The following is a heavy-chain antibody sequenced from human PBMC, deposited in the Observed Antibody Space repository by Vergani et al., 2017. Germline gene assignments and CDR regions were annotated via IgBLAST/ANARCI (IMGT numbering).Heavy chain of an antibody. V-gene: IGHV3-7*03. CDR2: IKEDGSEK. D-gene: IGHD6-13*01. J-gene: IGHJ2*01. CDR1: GFTLSSFW. Sequence: EVQLVESGGGLVQPGGSLRLSCAASGFTLSSFWMSWVRQAAGKGLEWVANIKEDGSEKFYVDSVRGRFVISRDNAKNSLYLQMNSLRAEDTALYYCVKDIAASGNYWYFDLWGRGTLVTVSS. CDR3: VKDIAASGNYWYFDL.